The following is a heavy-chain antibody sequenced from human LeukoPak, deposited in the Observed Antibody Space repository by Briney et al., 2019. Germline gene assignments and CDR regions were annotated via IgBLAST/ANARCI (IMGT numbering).Heavy chain of an antibody. CDR3: VRDGDIVVVITFDY. J-gene: IGHJ4*02. CDR1: GFTFSSYW. CDR2: IKQDGSEK. D-gene: IGHD3-22*01. Sequence: PGGSLRLSCAASGFTFSSYWMSWVRQAPGKGLEWVANIKQDGSEKYYVDSVKGRFTISRDNAKNSLYLQMNSLRAEDTAVYYCVRDGDIVVVITFDYWGQGNLVTVSS. V-gene: IGHV3-7*01.